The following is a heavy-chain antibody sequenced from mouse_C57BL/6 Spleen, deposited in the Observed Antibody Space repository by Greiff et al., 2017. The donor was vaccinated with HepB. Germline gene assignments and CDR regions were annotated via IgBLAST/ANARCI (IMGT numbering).Heavy chain of an antibody. J-gene: IGHJ2*01. CDR1: GYSITSGYY. D-gene: IGHD2-1*01. V-gene: IGHV3-6*01. CDR3: ARERAFYYGPYYFDY. Sequence: EVKLMESGPGLVKPSQSLSLTCSVTGYSITSGYYWNWIRQFPGNKLEWMGYISYDGSNNYNPSLKNRISITRDTSKNQFFLKLNSVTTEDTATYYCARERAFYYGPYYFDYWGQGTTLTVSS. CDR2: ISYDGSN.